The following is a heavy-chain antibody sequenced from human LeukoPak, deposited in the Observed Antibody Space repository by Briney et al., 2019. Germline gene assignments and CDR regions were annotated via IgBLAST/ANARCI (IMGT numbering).Heavy chain of an antibody. CDR3: TGSSGYYRDAFDI. J-gene: IGHJ3*02. Sequence: SGGSLRLSCAASGFTFSSYSMNWVRQAPGKGLEWVSYISSSSSTIYYADSVKGRFTISRDNSKNTLYLQMNSLRAKDTAVYYCTGSSGYYRDAFDIWGQGTMVTVSS. CDR1: GFTFSSYS. D-gene: IGHD3-22*01. V-gene: IGHV3-48*01. CDR2: ISSSSSTI.